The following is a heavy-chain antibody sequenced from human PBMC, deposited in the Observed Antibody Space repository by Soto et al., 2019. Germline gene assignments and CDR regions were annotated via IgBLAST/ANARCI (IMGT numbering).Heavy chain of an antibody. Sequence: PSETLSLTCTVSGGSISSGGYYWSWIRQHPGKGLEWIGYIYYSGSTDYNPSLKSRVTISLDTSTNQFSLKLSSVTAADTAFYYCAREDCSGDSCCFDPWGQGTLVTVSS. CDR1: GGSISSGGYY. CDR3: AREDCSGDSCCFDP. J-gene: IGHJ5*02. D-gene: IGHD2-15*01. CDR2: IYYSGST. V-gene: IGHV4-31*03.